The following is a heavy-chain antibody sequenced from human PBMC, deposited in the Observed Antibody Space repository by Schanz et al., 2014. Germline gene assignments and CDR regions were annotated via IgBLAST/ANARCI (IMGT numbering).Heavy chain of an antibody. CDR2: IKWNGGDT. D-gene: IGHD6-6*01. J-gene: IGHJ5*02. V-gene: IGHV3-20*01. CDR3: ARGSSASLSRVWFDL. Sequence: EVLLLESGGRVERPGGSLRLSCAASGFIFDDYGMSWVRQVPGKGLEWVSGIKWNGGDTSYADSVKGRFIISRDNAKNSLYLEMNSLRAGDTAFYHCARGSSASLSRVWFDLWGQGTLVTVSS. CDR1: GFIFDDYG.